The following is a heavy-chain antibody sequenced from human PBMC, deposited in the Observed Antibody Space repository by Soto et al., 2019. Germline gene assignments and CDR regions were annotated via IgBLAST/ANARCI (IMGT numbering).Heavy chain of an antibody. D-gene: IGHD4-17*01. CDR2: ISAGNGNT. CDR3: ARDRDYGDWALDY. Sequence: GAPVKVSCKAAGYTFTSYVMHCGRLAPGQRLEWMGWISAGNGNTKYSQKFQGRITITRDTSASTAYMELSSLRSEDTAVYYCARDRDYGDWALDYWGQGTLVTVSS. CDR1: GYTFTSYV. J-gene: IGHJ4*02. V-gene: IGHV1-3*01.